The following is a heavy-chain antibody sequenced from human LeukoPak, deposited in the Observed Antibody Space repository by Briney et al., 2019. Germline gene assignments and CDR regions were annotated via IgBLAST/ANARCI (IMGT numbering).Heavy chain of an antibody. D-gene: IGHD6-13*01. CDR2: IIPIFGTA. CDR3: ARGGGSTWTQRGYFQH. V-gene: IGHV1-69*05. Sequence: ASVKVSCKASGGTFSSYAISWVRQAPGQGLEWMGGIIPIFGTANYAQKFQGRVTTTTDESTSTAYMELSSLRSEDTAVYYCARGGGSTWTQRGYFQHWGQGTLVTVSS. CDR1: GGTFSSYA. J-gene: IGHJ1*01.